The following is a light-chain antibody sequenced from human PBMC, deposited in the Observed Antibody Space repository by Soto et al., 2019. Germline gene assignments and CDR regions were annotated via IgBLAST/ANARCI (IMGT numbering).Light chain of an antibody. CDR3: QQRSNWPLT. V-gene: IGKV3-11*01. Sequence: EIVLTQSPAILSLSPGEGATLSCRASQSVSSYLAWYQQKPGQPPRLLIYDASTRATGIPARFSGSGSGTDFTLTISSLEPEDFAVYYCQQRSNWPLTFGGGTKVDIK. J-gene: IGKJ4*01. CDR1: QSVSSY. CDR2: DAS.